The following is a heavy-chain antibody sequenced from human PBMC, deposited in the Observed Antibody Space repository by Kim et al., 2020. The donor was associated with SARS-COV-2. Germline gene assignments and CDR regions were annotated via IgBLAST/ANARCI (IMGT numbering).Heavy chain of an antibody. V-gene: IGHV1-69*13. J-gene: IGHJ6*02. CDR1: GGTFSSYA. CDR2: IIPIFGTA. CDR3: ARGPGAARYYYYYGMDV. Sequence: SVKVSCKASGGTFSSYAISWVRQAPGQGLEWMGGIIPIFGTANYAQKFQGRVTITADESTSTAYMELSSLRSEDKAVYYCARGPGAARYYYYYGMDVWGQGTTVTVSS. D-gene: IGHD6-6*01.